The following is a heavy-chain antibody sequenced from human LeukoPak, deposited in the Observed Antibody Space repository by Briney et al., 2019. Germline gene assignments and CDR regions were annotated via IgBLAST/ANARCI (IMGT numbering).Heavy chain of an antibody. D-gene: IGHD6-19*01. Sequence: GGSLRLSCAASGFTFSSYGMHWVRQAPGKGLEGVAFIMYDGSSKYYADSVRGRVTISRDNSKNALYLQMNSLRVEDTAVYYCARDPHSSGWVFDYWGQGTLVTVSS. CDR3: ARDPHSSGWVFDY. CDR1: GFTFSSYG. V-gene: IGHV3-30*02. CDR2: IMYDGSSK. J-gene: IGHJ4*02.